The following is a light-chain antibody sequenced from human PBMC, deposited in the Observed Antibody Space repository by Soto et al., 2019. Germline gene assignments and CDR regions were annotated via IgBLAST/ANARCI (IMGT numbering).Light chain of an antibody. CDR1: QSISTY. CDR2: KAS. V-gene: IGKV1-5*03. CDR3: QPYNSDSRT. Sequence: DIQMTQSPSTLSASVGDRVTITCRASQSISTYLAFYRHKPGEAPKLLIYKASTLERGVPSRFSGSGSGTDFTLTISSLQPDDFATYYCQPYNSDSRTFGQGTKVDI. J-gene: IGKJ1*01.